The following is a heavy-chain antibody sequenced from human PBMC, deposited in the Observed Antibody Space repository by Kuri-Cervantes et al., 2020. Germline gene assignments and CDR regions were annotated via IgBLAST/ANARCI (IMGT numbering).Heavy chain of an antibody. CDR3: AKDGSGSYYNVEGYYYMDV. Sequence: GESLKISCAASGFTFSSYGMRWVRQAPGKGLEWVAVLWYDGTNKYYADSVKGRFTISRDDSKNTLFLQMNSLGAEDTALYYCAKDGSGSYYNVEGYYYMDVWGKGTTVTVSS. J-gene: IGHJ6*03. D-gene: IGHD3-10*01. CDR1: GFTFSSYG. V-gene: IGHV3-30*02. CDR2: LWYDGTNK.